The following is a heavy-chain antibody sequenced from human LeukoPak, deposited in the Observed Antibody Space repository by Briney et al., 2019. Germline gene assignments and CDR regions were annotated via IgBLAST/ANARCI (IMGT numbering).Heavy chain of an antibody. CDR1: GYTFTSYD. J-gene: IGHJ6*02. V-gene: IGHV1-8*03. CDR3: ARAMGDDILTGYYLFYGMDV. CDR2: MNPNSGNT. D-gene: IGHD3-9*01. Sequence: ASVKVSCKASGYTFTSYDINWVRQATGQGLEWMGWMNPNSGNTGYAQKFQGRVTITRNTSISTAYMELSSLRSEDTAVYYCARAMGDDILTGYYLFYGMDVWGQGTTVTVSS.